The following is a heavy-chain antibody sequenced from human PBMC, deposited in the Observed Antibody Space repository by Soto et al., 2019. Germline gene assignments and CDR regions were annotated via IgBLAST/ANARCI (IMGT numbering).Heavy chain of an antibody. D-gene: IGHD1-26*01. Sequence: VASVKVSCKASGYTFTGYYMHWVRQAPGQGLEWMGWINPNSGGTNYAQKFQGRVTMTRDTSISTAYMELSGLRSDDTAVYYCARDRVGASHNWFDPWGQGTLVTVSS. J-gene: IGHJ5*02. V-gene: IGHV1-2*02. CDR3: ARDRVGASHNWFDP. CDR2: INPNSGGT. CDR1: GYTFTGYY.